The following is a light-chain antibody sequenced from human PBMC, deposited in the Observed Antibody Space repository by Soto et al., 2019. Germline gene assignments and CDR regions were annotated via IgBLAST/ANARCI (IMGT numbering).Light chain of an antibody. CDR1: QSVGSS. CDR3: QQRNDLSLT. V-gene: IGKV3-11*01. Sequence: ESELNLSLGTLSLTTGERATLTCRASQSVGSSLAWYQQKPGQAPRLLINDSSNRATGIPARFSGSGSGTDFTLTISSLEPEAFAIYYCQQRNDLSLTSSGGT. J-gene: IGKJ4*01. CDR2: DSS.